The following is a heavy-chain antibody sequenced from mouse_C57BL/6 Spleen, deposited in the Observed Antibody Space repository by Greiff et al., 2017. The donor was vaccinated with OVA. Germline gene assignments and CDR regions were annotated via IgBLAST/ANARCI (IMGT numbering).Heavy chain of an antibody. J-gene: IGHJ1*03. CDR3: ARKVATFYWYFDV. D-gene: IGHD1-1*01. CDR1: GYTFTDYY. Sequence: EVQLQQSGPELVKPGASVKISCKASGYTFTDYYMNWVKQSHGKSLEWIGDINPNNGGTSYNQKFKGKATLTVDKSSSTAYMELRSLTSEDSAVYYCARKVATFYWYFDVWGTGTTVTVSS. V-gene: IGHV1-26*01. CDR2: INPNNGGT.